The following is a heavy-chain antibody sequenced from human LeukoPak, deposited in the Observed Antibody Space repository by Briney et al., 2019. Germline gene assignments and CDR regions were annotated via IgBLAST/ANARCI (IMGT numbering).Heavy chain of an antibody. CDR1: GYTFTSYG. J-gene: IGHJ3*02. Sequence: ASVKVSCKASGYTFTSYGISWVRQAPGQGLEWMGWISAYNGNTNYAQKLQGRVTMTTDTSTSTAYMELRSLRSDDTAVYYCARVLLWFGELWGGIDAFDIWGQGTMVTVSS. V-gene: IGHV1-18*01. D-gene: IGHD3-10*01. CDR3: ARVLLWFGELWGGIDAFDI. CDR2: ISAYNGNT.